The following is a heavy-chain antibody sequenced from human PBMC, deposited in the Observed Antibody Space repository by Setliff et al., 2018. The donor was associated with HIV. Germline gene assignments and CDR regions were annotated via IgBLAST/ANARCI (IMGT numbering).Heavy chain of an antibody. V-gene: IGHV3-23*01. Sequence: GGSLRLSCAASGFSFGNDGMTWVRQAPGKGLEWVSRISGSGTSTYYADSVKGRFTVSRDNSKDTMFLQMYSVRAEDTAVYYCAKDGEYYDSSGFSYWGQGTLVTVSS. CDR1: GFSFGNDG. J-gene: IGHJ4*02. CDR3: AKDGEYYDSSGFSY. D-gene: IGHD3-22*01. CDR2: ISGSGTST.